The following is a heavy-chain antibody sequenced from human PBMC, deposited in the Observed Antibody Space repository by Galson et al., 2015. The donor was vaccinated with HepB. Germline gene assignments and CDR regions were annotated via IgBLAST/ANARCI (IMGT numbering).Heavy chain of an antibody. V-gene: IGHV1-18*01. D-gene: IGHD2-2*01. CDR1: RYTFSNYG. Sequence: SVKVSCKASRYTFSNYGISWVRQAPGQGPEWVGWSSGYNANTNYAQKVQGRVTMTTDTSTNTAYMELRSLRTDDTAVYYCARARHATSPPDSWGQGTLVTVSS. J-gene: IGHJ5*01. CDR2: SSGYNANT. CDR3: ARARHATSPPDS.